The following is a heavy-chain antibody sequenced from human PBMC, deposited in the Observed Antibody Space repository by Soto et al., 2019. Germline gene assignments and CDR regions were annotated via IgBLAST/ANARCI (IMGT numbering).Heavy chain of an antibody. Sequence: SLRLSCAASGFTFGSYGMHWVRQAPGKGLVWVSRISSDGSSISYVESVKGRFTISRDNAKNTLYLQMISLRAEDTAVYYCARAHYDILTANIRFDPWGQGTLVTVSS. J-gene: IGHJ5*02. V-gene: IGHV3-74*01. CDR2: ISSDGSSI. D-gene: IGHD3-9*01. CDR3: ARAHYDILTANIRFDP. CDR1: GFTFGSYG.